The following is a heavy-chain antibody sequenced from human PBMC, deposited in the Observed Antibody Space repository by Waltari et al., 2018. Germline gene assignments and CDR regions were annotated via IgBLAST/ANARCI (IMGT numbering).Heavy chain of an antibody. CDR1: GYTFTDYF. J-gene: IGHJ4*02. V-gene: IGHV1-2*02. D-gene: IGHD2-8*02. Sequence: QVQLVQSGAEVKKPGASVKVSCKDSGYTFTDYFIHWMREVPGQGLVWMGWIDPRRRDTSYARNRQVRVTMTRDTSIGTNYMELSSLRSDDTAVYDCARGPNTGAFDYWGQGTLVTVSS. CDR2: IDPRRRDT. CDR3: ARGPNTGAFDY.